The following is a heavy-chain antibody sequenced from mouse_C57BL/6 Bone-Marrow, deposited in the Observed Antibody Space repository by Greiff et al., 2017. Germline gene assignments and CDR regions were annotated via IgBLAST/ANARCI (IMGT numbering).Heavy chain of an antibody. CDR3: TRKGDYYENYFDY. V-gene: IGHV1-5*01. CDR2: IYPGNSDT. J-gene: IGHJ2*01. CDR1: GYTFTSYW. Sequence: QSGTVLARPGASVKMSCKSSGYTFTSYWLHWVKQRPGQGLERIGDIYPGNSDTSYNQKFKGKAKLTEVTSASNAYMELSSRTNKYSEIYYCTRKGDYYENYFDYWGQDTTLTVTS. D-gene: IGHD1-1*01.